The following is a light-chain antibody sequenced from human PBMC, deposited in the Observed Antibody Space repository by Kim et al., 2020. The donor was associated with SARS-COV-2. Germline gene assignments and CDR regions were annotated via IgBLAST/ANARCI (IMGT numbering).Light chain of an antibody. CDR3: NSRDSSGNIWV. Sequence: SSELTQDPAVSVALGQTVRITCQGDSLRSYYASWYQQKPGQAPVLVIYGKNNRPSGIPDRFSGSSSGNTASLTITGAQAEDEADYYCNSRDSSGNIWVFGGGNKLTVL. CDR2: GKN. J-gene: IGLJ3*02. V-gene: IGLV3-19*01. CDR1: SLRSYY.